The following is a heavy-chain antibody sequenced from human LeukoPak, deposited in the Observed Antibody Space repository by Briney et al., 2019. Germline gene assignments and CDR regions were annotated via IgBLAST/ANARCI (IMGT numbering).Heavy chain of an antibody. CDR1: GGSISSGDYY. CDR2: IYYSGST. J-gene: IGHJ4*02. CDR3: ARRGIVVAGFDY. V-gene: IGHV4-30-4*01. Sequence: SETLSLTCTVSGGSISSGDYYWSWIRQPPGKGLEWIGYIYYSGSTYYNPSLKSRVTISVDTSKNQFSLKLSSVTAADTAVYYCARRGIVVAGFDYWGQGTLVTVSS. D-gene: IGHD3-22*01.